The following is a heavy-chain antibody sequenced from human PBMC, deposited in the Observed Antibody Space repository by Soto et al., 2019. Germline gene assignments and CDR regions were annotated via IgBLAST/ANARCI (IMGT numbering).Heavy chain of an antibody. CDR3: AADWLNLDNNWFDP. CDR1: GGTFSSYA. V-gene: IGHV1-69*13. D-gene: IGHD3-9*01. J-gene: IGHJ5*02. Sequence: GASVKVSCKASGGTFSSYAISWVRQAPGQGLEWMGGIIPIFGTANYAQKFQGRVTITADESTSTAYMELSSLRSEDTAVYYCAADWLNLDNNWFDPWGQGTLVTVSS. CDR2: IIPIFGTA.